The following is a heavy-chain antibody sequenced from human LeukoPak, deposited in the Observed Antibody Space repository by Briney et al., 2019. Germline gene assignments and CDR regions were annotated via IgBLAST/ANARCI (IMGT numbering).Heavy chain of an antibody. Sequence: PGGSLRLSCAASGFTVSSNYMSWVRQDPGKGLEWVSVIYSGGSTYYADSVKGRFTISRDNSKNTLYLQMNSLRAEDTAVYYCARYYDSSGYYIPAFDIWGQGTMVTVSS. CDR1: GFTVSSNY. J-gene: IGHJ3*02. D-gene: IGHD3-22*01. V-gene: IGHV3-53*01. CDR3: ARYYDSSGYYIPAFDI. CDR2: IYSGGST.